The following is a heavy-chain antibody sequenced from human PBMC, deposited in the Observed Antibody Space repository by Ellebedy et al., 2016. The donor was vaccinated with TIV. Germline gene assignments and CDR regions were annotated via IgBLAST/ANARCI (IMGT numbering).Heavy chain of an antibody. V-gene: IGHV3-21*06. CDR1: GFTISGYS. Sequence: GESLKISCEVSGFTISGYSMNWVRQSPGKGLEWVSSITTSGSARHYADSVKGRFIISRDNAKNLLYLQMNSLRADDTAVYFCARDSPVVDFDYWGQGTPVTVAS. CDR2: ITTSGSAR. J-gene: IGHJ4*02. D-gene: IGHD2-15*01. CDR3: ARDSPVVDFDY.